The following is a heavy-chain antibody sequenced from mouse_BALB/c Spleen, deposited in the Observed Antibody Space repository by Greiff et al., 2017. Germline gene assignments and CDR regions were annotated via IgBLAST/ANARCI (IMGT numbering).Heavy chain of an antibody. CDR1: GYTFTDYE. J-gene: IGHJ2*01. V-gene: IGHV1-15*01. CDR2: IDPETGGT. CDR3: ARGGTTVVEGY. Sequence: VQLQQSGAELVRPGASVTLSCKASGYTFTDYEMHWVKQTPVHGLEWIGAIDPETGGTAYNQKFKGKATLTADTSSNTAYMQLSSLTSEDSAVYYCARGGTTVVEGYWGQGTTLTVSS. D-gene: IGHD1-1*01.